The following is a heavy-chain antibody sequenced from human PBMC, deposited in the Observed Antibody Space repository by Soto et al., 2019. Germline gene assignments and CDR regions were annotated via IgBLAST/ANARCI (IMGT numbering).Heavy chain of an antibody. V-gene: IGHV3-9*01. CDR3: AKDIRAARPGYYYYYMDV. J-gene: IGHJ6*03. CDR2: ISWNSGSI. Sequence: DVQLVESGGGLVQPGRSLRLSCAASGFTFDDYAMHWVRQAPGKGLEWVSGISWNSGSIGYADSVKGRFTISRDNAKNSLYLQMNSLRAEDTALYYCAKDIRAARPGYYYYYMDVWGKGTTVTVSS. CDR1: GFTFDDYA. D-gene: IGHD6-6*01.